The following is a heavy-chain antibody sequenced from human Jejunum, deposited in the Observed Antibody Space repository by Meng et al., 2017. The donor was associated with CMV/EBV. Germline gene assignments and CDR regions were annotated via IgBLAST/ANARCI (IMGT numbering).Heavy chain of an antibody. J-gene: IGHJ6*02. CDR3: ARSGKTGTLLHLGYYSYGMDV. D-gene: IGHD1-7*01. CDR1: YD. CDR2: INPNSGGT. V-gene: IGHV1-2*02. Sequence: YDLNRVRQGTGKELERVGWINPNSGGTNATKKFQRRVTMTSDSSSSTADLELSRQRSDDTAVYYCARSGKTGTLLHLGYYSYGMDVWGQGTTVTVSS.